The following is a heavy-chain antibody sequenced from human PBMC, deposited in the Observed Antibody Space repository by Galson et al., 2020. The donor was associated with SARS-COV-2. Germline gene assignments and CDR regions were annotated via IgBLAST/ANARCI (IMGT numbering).Heavy chain of an antibody. J-gene: IGHJ4*02. CDR2: IDWDGTK. CDR3: ARDFGYSSGWYDY. Sequence: SGPLVKPTETLTLTCTFSGFSLTTDGMCVAWIRQPPGKALEWLALIDWDGTKYYSSSLKTRLTISRDTSKNQVVLILTNVDPVDTATYFCARDFGYSSGWYDYWGQGALVAVSS. CDR1: GFSLTTDGMC. D-gene: IGHD6-19*01. V-gene: IGHV2-70*01.